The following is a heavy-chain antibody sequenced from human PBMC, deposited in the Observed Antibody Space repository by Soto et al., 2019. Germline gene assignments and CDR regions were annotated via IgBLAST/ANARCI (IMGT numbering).Heavy chain of an antibody. J-gene: IGHJ4*02. CDR2: ISDDGSNK. V-gene: IGHV3-30*18. CDR1: GFTFSRYG. Sequence: QVQLVESGGGVAEPGRTLRLACAASGFTFSRYGMHRVRQAPGKGLERVAVISDDGSNKYYADSVKGRFTIARDNYKNTLYLQMNSLRAEDTAVYYCAKAFCGGDCYSGYYFDYWGQGTLVTVSS. CDR3: AKAFCGGDCYSGYYFDY. D-gene: IGHD2-21*02.